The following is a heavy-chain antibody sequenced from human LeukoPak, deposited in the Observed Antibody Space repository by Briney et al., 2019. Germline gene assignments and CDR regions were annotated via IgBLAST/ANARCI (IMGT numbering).Heavy chain of an antibody. CDR1: GFTFSTYS. CDR2: ISGSAAST. Sequence: GSLRRSCATSGFTFSTYSMSWVRQAPGKGLEWVSAISGSAASTYHADSVKGPFTISRDNSKNTLYLQMNSLGAEDTALYYCAKEVPCSSTSCFSPALDYWGQGTLVTVSS. J-gene: IGHJ4*02. CDR3: AKEVPCSSTSCFSPALDY. D-gene: IGHD2-2*01. V-gene: IGHV3-23*01.